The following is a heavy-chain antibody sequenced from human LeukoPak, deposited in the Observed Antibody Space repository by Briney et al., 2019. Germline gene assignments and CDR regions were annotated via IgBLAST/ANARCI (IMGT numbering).Heavy chain of an antibody. CDR1: GGTFSSYA. D-gene: IGHD2-15*01. Sequence: SVKVSCKASGGTFSSYAISWVRQAPGQGLEWMGGIIPIFGTANYAQEFQGRVTITADESTSTAYMELSSLRSEDTAVYYCASPGYCSGGSCYPDDAFDIWGQGTMVTVSS. CDR3: ASPGYCSGGSCYPDDAFDI. CDR2: IIPIFGTA. J-gene: IGHJ3*02. V-gene: IGHV1-69*01.